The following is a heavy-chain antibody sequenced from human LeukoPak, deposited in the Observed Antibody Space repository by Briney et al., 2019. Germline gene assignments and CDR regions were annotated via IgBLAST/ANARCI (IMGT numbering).Heavy chain of an antibody. CDR2: ISGSGGST. J-gene: IGHJ4*02. D-gene: IGHD3-9*01. V-gene: IGHV3-23*01. CDR3: AKGDYDILTGYPYYFDY. CDR1: GFTFSSYA. Sequence: HAGGSLRLSCAASGFTFSSYAMSWVRQAPGKGLEWVSAISGSGGSTYYADSVKGRFTISRDNSKNTLYLQMNSLRAEDTAVYYCAKGDYDILTGYPYYFDYWGQGTLVTVSS.